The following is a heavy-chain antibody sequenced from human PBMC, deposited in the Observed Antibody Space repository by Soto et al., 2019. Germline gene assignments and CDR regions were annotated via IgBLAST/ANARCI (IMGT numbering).Heavy chain of an antibody. J-gene: IGHJ6*02. CDR3: ARDNGGGSGSYYSVLPYYYYGMDV. CDR1: GGSFSGYY. Sequence: SETLCLTCAVYGGSFSGYYWSGIRQPPGKGLEWIGEINHSGSTNYSPSLKSRVTISVDTSKNQFSLKLSSVTSADTAVYYCARDNGGGSGSYYSVLPYYYYGMDVWGQGTTVT. D-gene: IGHD3-10*01. V-gene: IGHV4-34*01. CDR2: INHSGST.